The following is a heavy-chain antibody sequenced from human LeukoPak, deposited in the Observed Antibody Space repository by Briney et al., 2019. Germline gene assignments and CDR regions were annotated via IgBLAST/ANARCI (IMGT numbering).Heavy chain of an antibody. J-gene: IGHJ4*02. V-gene: IGHV3-23*01. CDR3: ARDGGDGYYLDEFDY. D-gene: IGHD5-24*01. CDR2: ISGTGRST. CDR1: GFTFSSCA. Sequence: SGGSLRLSCAASGFTFSSCAMSWVRQAPGKGLEWVSGISGTGRSTYYADSVKGRFTISRDNSKNTLYLQMNGLRAEDTAVYYCARDGGDGYYLDEFDYWGQGTLVTVSS.